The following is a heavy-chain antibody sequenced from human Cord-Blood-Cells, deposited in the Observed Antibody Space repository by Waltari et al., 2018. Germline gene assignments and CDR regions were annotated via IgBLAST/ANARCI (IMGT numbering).Heavy chain of an antibody. J-gene: IGHJ6*02. Sequence: QVQLQESGPGLVKPSETLSLTCAVSGYSISSGYYWGWIRPPPGKGLEWIGSIYHSGSTYYNPSLKSRVTISVDTSKNQFSLKLSSVTAADTAVYYCARVPTGDRYYYYGMDVWGQGTTVTVSS. D-gene: IGHD7-27*01. CDR2: IYHSGST. CDR3: ARVPTGDRYYYYGMDV. V-gene: IGHV4-38-2*01. CDR1: GYSISSGYY.